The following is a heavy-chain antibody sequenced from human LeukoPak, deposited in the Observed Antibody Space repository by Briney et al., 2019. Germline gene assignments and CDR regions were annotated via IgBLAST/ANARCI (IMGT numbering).Heavy chain of an antibody. CDR2: FDPEDGET. V-gene: IGHV1-24*01. CDR3: ATHASSGYYPTTAEYFQH. Sequence: GASVKVSCKVSGYTLTELSMHWVRQAPGKGPEWMGGFDPEDGETIYAQKFQGRVTMTEDTSTDTAYMELSSLRSEDTAVYYCATHASSGYYPTTAEYFQHWGQGTLVTVSS. D-gene: IGHD3-22*01. CDR1: GYTLTELS. J-gene: IGHJ1*01.